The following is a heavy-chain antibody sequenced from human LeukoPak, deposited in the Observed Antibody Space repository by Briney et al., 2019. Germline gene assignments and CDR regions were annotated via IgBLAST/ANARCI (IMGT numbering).Heavy chain of an antibody. Sequence: PVGSLRLSCAASGFSFSSYGMHWVRQAPGKGLEWVAIISYDGSDKYYADSVKGRFTISRDNSKNTLYLQTNSLRAEDTAVYYCAKGCTLFWLKDAFDVWGQGTMVTVSS. CDR3: AKGCTLFWLKDAFDV. J-gene: IGHJ3*01. D-gene: IGHD3-9*01. CDR2: ISYDGSDK. V-gene: IGHV3-30*18. CDR1: GFSFSSYG.